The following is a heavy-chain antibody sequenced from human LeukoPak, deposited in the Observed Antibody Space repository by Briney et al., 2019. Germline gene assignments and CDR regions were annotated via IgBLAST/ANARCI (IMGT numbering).Heavy chain of an antibody. CDR3: ARFWVFGADTSPPYHQGMDV. CDR2: IIPILGIA. D-gene: IGHD3-3*01. V-gene: IGHV1-69*04. Sequence: GASVKVSCKASGGTFSSYAISWVRQATGQGLEWMGRIIPILGIANYAQKFQGRVTITADKSTSTAYMELSSLRSEDTAVYYCARFWVFGADTSPPYHQGMDVWGQGTAVSVSS. CDR1: GGTFSSYA. J-gene: IGHJ6*02.